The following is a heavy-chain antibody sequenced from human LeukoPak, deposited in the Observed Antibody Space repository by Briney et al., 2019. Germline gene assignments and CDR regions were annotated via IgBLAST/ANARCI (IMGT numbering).Heavy chain of an antibody. CDR1: GGSISSSNW. V-gene: IGHV4-4*02. Sequence: PSGTLSLTCAVSGGSISSSNWWSWVRQPPGKGLEWIGEIYHSGSTNYNPSLKSRVTISVDTSKNQFSLKLSSVTAADTAVYYCARGTVVVASTRGYYYYMDVWGKGTTVTISS. J-gene: IGHJ6*03. CDR2: IYHSGST. CDR3: ARGTVVVASTRGYYYYMDV. D-gene: IGHD2-15*01.